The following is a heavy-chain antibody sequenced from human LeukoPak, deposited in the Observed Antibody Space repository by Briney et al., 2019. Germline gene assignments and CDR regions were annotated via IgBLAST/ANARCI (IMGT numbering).Heavy chain of an antibody. D-gene: IGHD5-18*01. Sequence: SETLSLTCTVSGGSISSYSWSWIRQPPGKGLEWIGYIYYSGSTNYNPSLKSRVTISVDTSKHQFSLKLSSVTAADTAVYYCASVDTAMVTIDYWGQGTLVTVSS. J-gene: IGHJ4*02. CDR3: ASVDTAMVTIDY. CDR2: IYYSGST. CDR1: GGSISSYS. V-gene: IGHV4-59*08.